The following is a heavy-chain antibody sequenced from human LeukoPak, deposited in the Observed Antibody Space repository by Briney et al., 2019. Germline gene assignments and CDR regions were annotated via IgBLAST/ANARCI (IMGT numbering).Heavy chain of an antibody. V-gene: IGHV4-39*01. D-gene: IGHD5-18*01. Sequence: KLSETLSLTCTVSGGSISSSSYYWGWIRQPPGKGLEWIGSIYYSGSTYYNPSLKSRVTISVDTSKNQFSLKLSSVTAADTAVYYCARRIAYTAMVIWGQGTMVTVSS. CDR3: ARRIAYTAMVI. CDR1: GGSISSSSYY. J-gene: IGHJ3*02. CDR2: IYYSGST.